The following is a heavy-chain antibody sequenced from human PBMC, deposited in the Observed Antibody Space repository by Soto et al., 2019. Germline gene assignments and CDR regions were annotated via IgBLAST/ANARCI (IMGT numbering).Heavy chain of an antibody. V-gene: IGHV1-69*17. J-gene: IGHJ5*02. CDR1: GGTSRSLS. D-gene: IGHD2-15*01. CDR2: ITPLFGIP. CDR3: ARDTHSAGGWFDT. Sequence: QVQLVQSGAEGKKPGSSVKVSCKASGGTSRSLSITWVRQAPGQGLEWMGGITPLFGIPNYPQKFQGRLTITADKSTGTAYLEMSSLRSEDTAVYYCARDTHSAGGWFDTWGRGILVTVSS.